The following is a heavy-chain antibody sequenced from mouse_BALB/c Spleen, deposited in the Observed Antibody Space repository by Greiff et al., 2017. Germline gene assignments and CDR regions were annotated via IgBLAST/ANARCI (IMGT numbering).Heavy chain of an antibody. Sequence: QDQLQPSGAELARPGASVKMSCKASGYTFTSYTMHWVKQRPGQGLEWIGYINPSSGYTNYNQKFKDKATLTADKSSSTAYMQLSSLTSEDSAVYYCARWDYDYCKFAYWGQGTLVTVSA. CDR1: GYTFTSYT. D-gene: IGHD2-4*01. CDR3: ARWDYDYCKFAY. V-gene: IGHV1-4*01. CDR2: INPSSGYT. J-gene: IGHJ3*01.